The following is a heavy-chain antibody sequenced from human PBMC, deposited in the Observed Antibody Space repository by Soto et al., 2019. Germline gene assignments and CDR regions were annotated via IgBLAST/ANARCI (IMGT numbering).Heavy chain of an antibody. V-gene: IGHV4-59*01. CDR3: AREKGSSGYYDAEEDVFAI. D-gene: IGHD3-22*01. CDR2: IYYSGST. CDR1: GGSISSYY. J-gene: IGHJ3*02. Sequence: PSETLSLTCTVSGGSISSYYWSWIRQPPGKGLEWIGYIYYSGSTNYNPSLKSRVTISVDTSKNQFSLKLSSVTAADTAVYYCAREKGSSGYYDAEEDVFAIWGQGTVVTVSS.